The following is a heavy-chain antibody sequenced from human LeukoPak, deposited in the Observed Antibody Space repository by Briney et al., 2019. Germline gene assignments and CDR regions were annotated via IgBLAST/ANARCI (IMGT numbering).Heavy chain of an antibody. J-gene: IGHJ4*02. CDR3: ATPWNGDYVGFDY. Sequence: GGSLRLSCAASGFTFSSYAMSWVRQAPGKGLEWVSAISGSSGSTYYADSVKGRFTISRDNSKNTLYLQMNSLRAEDTAVYYCATPWNGDYVGFDYWGQGTLVTVSS. D-gene: IGHD4-17*01. CDR2: ISGSSGST. CDR1: GFTFSSYA. V-gene: IGHV3-23*01.